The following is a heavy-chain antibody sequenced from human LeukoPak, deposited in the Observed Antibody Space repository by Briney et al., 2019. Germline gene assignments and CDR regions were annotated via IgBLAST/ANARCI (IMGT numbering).Heavy chain of an antibody. Sequence: GGSLRLSCAASGFTFSSYVMSWVRQAPGKGLEWVSAITDSGGDTYYADSVKGRFTISRDNSKNTLYLQMNSLRAEDTAVFYCAKDWTTVVTPKGYYFDSWGQGTLVTVSS. V-gene: IGHV3-23*01. J-gene: IGHJ4*02. CDR1: GFTFSSYV. D-gene: IGHD4-23*01. CDR3: AKDWTTVVTPKGYYFDS. CDR2: ITDSGGDT.